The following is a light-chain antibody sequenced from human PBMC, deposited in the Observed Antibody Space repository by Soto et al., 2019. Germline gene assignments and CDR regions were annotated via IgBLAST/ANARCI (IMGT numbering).Light chain of an antibody. CDR1: RSVTNNY. CDR2: GAS. V-gene: IGKV3-20*01. CDR3: HQYGSSPRT. J-gene: IGKJ1*01. Sequence: EIVLTQSPGTLSFFPGERATLSCRASRSVTNNYLAWHQQKPGQTPRLLIYGASSRATGIPDRFSGSGSGTDFTLTISRLEPEDFAVYYCHQYGSSPRTFGQGTKVDIK.